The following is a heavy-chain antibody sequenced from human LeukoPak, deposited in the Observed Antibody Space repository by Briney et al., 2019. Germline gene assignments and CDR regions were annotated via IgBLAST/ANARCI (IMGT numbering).Heavy chain of an antibody. CDR1: GGTFSNYA. CDR3: TGDTAMVALYY. CDR2: IIPILGIA. V-gene: IGHV1-69*04. D-gene: IGHD5-18*01. Sequence: GASVKVSCKASGGTFSNYAISWVRQAPGQGLEWMGRIIPILGIANYAQKFQGRVTITADKSTSTAYMELSSLRSEDTAVYYCTGDTAMVALYYWGQGTLVTVSS. J-gene: IGHJ4*02.